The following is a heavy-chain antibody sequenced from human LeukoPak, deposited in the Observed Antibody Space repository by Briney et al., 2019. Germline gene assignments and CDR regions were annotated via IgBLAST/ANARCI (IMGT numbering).Heavy chain of an antibody. J-gene: IGHJ1*01. CDR3: ARVAGYYDILTGYYPAEYFQH. CDR1: GGTFSSYA. V-gene: IGHV1-69*04. Sequence: SVKVSCKASGGTFSSYAISRVRQAPGQGLEWMGRIIPILGIANYAQKFQGRVTITADKSTSTAYMELSSLRSEDTAVYYCARVAGYYDILTGYYPAEYFQHWGQGTLVTVSS. D-gene: IGHD3-9*01. CDR2: IIPILGIA.